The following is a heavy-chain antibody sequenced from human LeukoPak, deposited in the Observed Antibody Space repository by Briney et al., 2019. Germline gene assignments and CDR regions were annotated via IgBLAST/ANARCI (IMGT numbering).Heavy chain of an antibody. J-gene: IGHJ2*01. CDR3: AKASGWYFDWYFDL. CDR2: IRYDGSNK. D-gene: IGHD6-19*01. Sequence: GGSLRLSCAASGFTFSSYGMHWVRQAPGKGLEWVAFIRYDGSNKYYADSVKGRFTISRDNSKNTLYLQMNSLRAEDTAVYYCAKASGWYFDWYFDLWGRGTLVTVSS. V-gene: IGHV3-30*02. CDR1: GFTFSSYG.